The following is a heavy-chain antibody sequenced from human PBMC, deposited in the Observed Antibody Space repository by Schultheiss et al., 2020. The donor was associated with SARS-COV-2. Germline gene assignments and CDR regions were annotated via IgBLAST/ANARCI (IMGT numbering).Heavy chain of an antibody. CDR3: ASLSSSSPYYWYFDL. V-gene: IGHV4-59*12. J-gene: IGHJ2*01. CDR1: GGSFSGYY. D-gene: IGHD6-6*01. Sequence: SETLSLTCAVYGGSFSGYYWSWIRQPPGKGLEWIGYIYYSGSTNYNPSLKSRVTISVDTSKNQFSLKLSSVTAADTAVYYCASLSSSSPYYWYFDLWGRGTLVTVSS. CDR2: IYYSGST.